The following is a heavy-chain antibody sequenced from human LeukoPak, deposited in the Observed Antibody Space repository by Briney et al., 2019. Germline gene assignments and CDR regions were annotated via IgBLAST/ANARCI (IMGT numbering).Heavy chain of an antibody. CDR1: GGSISSYY. CDR2: IYYSGST. CDR3: ASQYCSSTSCYAWFDY. V-gene: IGHV4-59*08. D-gene: IGHD2-2*01. J-gene: IGHJ4*02. Sequence: SETLSLTCTVSGGSISSYYWSWIRQPPGKGLEWIGYIYYSGSTNYNPSLKSRVTISVDTSKNQFSLKLSSVTAADTAVYYCASQYCSSTSCYAWFDYWGQGTLVTDSS.